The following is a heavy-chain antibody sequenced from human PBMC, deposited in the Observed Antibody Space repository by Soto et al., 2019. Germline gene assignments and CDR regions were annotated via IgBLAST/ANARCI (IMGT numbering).Heavy chain of an antibody. CDR1: GFTFSSYG. CDR2: ISYDGSNK. V-gene: IGHV3-30*18. Sequence: QVQLVESGGGVVQPGRSLRLSCAASGFTFSSYGMRWVRQAPGKGLEWVAVISYDGSNKYYADSVKGRFTISRDNSKNTLYLQMSSLRAEDTAVYYCVKDGSSGWPYYYGLDVWGQGTTVTVSS. J-gene: IGHJ6*02. D-gene: IGHD6-19*01. CDR3: VKDGSSGWPYYYGLDV.